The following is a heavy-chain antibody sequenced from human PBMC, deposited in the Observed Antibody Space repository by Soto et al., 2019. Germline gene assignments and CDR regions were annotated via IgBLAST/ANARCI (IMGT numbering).Heavy chain of an antibody. J-gene: IGHJ4*02. V-gene: IGHV4-59*01. D-gene: IGHD5-12*01. CDR3: ARDLRGYSGYEYYFDY. CDR1: GGSISSYY. Sequence: SETLSLTCTVSGGSISSYYWSWIRQPPGKGLEWIGYIYYSGSTNYNPSLKSRVTISVDTSKNQFSLKLSSVTAADTAVYYCARDLRGYSGYEYYFDYWGQGTLVTVS. CDR2: IYYSGST.